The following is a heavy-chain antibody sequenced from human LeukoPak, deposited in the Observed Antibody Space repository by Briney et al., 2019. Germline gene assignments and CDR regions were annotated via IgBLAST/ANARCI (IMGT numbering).Heavy chain of an antibody. CDR1: GYTFTGYY. CDR3: GRVAGIYYYYGMDV. CDR2: INPNSGGT. D-gene: IGHD6-19*01. J-gene: IGHJ6*02. V-gene: IGHV1-2*02. Sequence: ASVKVSCKASGYTFTGYYLHWVRQAPGQGLEWMGWINPNSGGTNYAQKFQGRVTMTRDTSISTAYMELSRLRSDDTAVYYCGRVAGIYYYYGMDVWGQGTTVTVSS.